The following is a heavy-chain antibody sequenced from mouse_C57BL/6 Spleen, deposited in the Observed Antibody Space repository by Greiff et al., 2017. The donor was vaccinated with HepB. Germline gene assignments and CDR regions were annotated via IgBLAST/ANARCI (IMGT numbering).Heavy chain of an antibody. J-gene: IGHJ4*01. D-gene: IGHD4-1*01. Sequence: VQLQQSGPELVKPGASVKISCKASGYSFTGYYMNWVKQSPEKSLEWIGEINPSTGGTTYNQKFKAKATLTVDKSSSTAYMQLKSLTSEDSAVYYCARQTGTDAMDYWGQGTSGTVSS. CDR2: INPSTGGT. CDR1: GYSFTGYY. V-gene: IGHV1-42*01. CDR3: ARQTGTDAMDY.